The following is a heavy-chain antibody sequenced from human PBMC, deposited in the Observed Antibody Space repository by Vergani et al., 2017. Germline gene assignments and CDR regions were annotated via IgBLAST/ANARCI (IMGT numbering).Heavy chain of an antibody. D-gene: IGHD3-10*01. J-gene: IGHJ5*02. CDR3: ARGEKYYYGSGSYKP. CDR1: GGTFSSYA. Sequence: QVQLVQSGAEVKKPGSSVKVSCKASGGTFSSYAISWVRQAPGHGLEWMGGIIPIFGTANYAQKFQGRVTITADESTSTAYMELSRLRSEDTAVYYCARGEKYYYGSGSYKPWGQGTLVTVSS. CDR2: IIPIFGTA. V-gene: IGHV1-69*01.